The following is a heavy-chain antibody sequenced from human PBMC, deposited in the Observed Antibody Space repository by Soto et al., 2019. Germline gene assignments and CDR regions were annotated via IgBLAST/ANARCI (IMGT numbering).Heavy chain of an antibody. CDR1: TYSISSGFF. CDR2: IFHTGDT. CDR3: ARDTNSLDP. V-gene: IGHV4-38-2*02. J-gene: IGHJ5*02. D-gene: IGHD3-16*01. Sequence: PSETLSLTCSVSTYSISSGFFWGWIRQPPGKGLEWIGSIFHTGDTYYNPSLKSRITMSVDTSRNQFSLKLTSLTAADTVVYYCARDTNSLDPWGQGTLVTVSS.